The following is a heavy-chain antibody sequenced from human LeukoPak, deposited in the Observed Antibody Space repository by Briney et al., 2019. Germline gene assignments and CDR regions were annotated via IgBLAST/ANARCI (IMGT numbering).Heavy chain of an antibody. J-gene: IGHJ6*03. Sequence: SETLSLACTVSGGSISSYYWSWIRQPPGKGLEWIGYIYYSGSTNYNPSLKSRVTISVDTSKNQFSLKLSSVTAADTAVYYCARDNKELWFGELSGYYYYYMDVWGKGTTVTVSS. CDR3: ARDNKELWFGELSGYYYYYMDV. CDR2: IYYSGST. V-gene: IGHV4-59*01. D-gene: IGHD3-10*01. CDR1: GGSISSYY.